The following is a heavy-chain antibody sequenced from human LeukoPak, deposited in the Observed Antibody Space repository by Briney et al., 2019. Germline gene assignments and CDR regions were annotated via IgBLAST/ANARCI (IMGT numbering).Heavy chain of an antibody. J-gene: IGHJ4*02. CDR3: ARVRYYYDSSGYSIPLFDY. D-gene: IGHD3-22*01. CDR2: IYHSGST. V-gene: IGHV4-4*02. Sequence: SSETLSLTCAVSGGSISSSNWWSWVRQPPGKGLEWIGEIYHSGSTNYNPSLKSRVTISVDKSKNQFSLKLSSVTAADTAVYYCARVRYYYDSSGYSIPLFDYWGQGTLVTVSS. CDR1: GGSISSSNW.